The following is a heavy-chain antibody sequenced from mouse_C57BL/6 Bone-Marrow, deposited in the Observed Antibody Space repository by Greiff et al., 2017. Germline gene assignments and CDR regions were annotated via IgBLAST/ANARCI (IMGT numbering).Heavy chain of an antibody. V-gene: IGHV5-6*01. Sequence: EVKLVESGGDLVKPGGSLKLSCAASGFTFSSYGMSWVRQTPDKRLEWVATISSGGSYTYYPDSVKGRFTISRDNAKNTLYLQMSSLKSEDTAMYYCARFYYSNFYYAMDYWGQGTSVTDSS. D-gene: IGHD2-5*01. CDR2: ISSGGSYT. J-gene: IGHJ4*01. CDR3: ARFYYSNFYYAMDY. CDR1: GFTFSSYG.